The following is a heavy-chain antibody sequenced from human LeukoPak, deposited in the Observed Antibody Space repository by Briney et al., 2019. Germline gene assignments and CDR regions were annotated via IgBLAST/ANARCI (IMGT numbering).Heavy chain of an antibody. Sequence: PGGSLRLSCAASGFTFSSYSMNWVRQAPGKGLEWVSSISSSSSYIYYADSVKGRFTISRDNAKNSLYLQMNSLRAEDTAVYYCARDQSYNWNFDYWGQGTLVTVSS. D-gene: IGHD1-20*01. CDR2: ISSSSSYI. CDR3: ARDQSYNWNFDY. CDR1: GFTFSSYS. J-gene: IGHJ4*02. V-gene: IGHV3-21*01.